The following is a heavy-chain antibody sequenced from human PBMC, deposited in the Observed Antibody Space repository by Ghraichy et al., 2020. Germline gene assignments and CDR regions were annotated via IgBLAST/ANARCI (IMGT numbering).Heavy chain of an antibody. CDR1: RVTFSSYA. J-gene: IGHJ4*02. Sequence: GGSLRLSCEASRVTFSSYAMSWVRQAPGKGLEWVSVISGSGDGTYYADSVKGRFTISRDNSKNTLYLQMNSLRADDTAVYYCAKVPYSNPTYYFDFWGQGTLVTVSS. D-gene: IGHD4-11*01. CDR3: AKVPYSNPTYYFDF. CDR2: ISGSGDGT. V-gene: IGHV3-23*01.